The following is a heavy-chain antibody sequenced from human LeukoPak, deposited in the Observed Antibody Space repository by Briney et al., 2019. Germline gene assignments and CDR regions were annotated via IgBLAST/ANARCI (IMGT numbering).Heavy chain of an antibody. J-gene: IGHJ4*02. D-gene: IGHD3-22*01. CDR2: VYYSGNT. V-gene: IGHV4-61*08. CDR1: GGSVSSGGYY. Sequence: PSETLSLTCTVSGGSVSSGGYYWSWIRQPPGKGLEWIGYVYYSGNTNYNPSLKSRVTISVDTSKNQFSLKLSSVTAADTAVYYCARDHYDSSGYYDYWGQGALVTVSS. CDR3: ARDHYDSSGYYDY.